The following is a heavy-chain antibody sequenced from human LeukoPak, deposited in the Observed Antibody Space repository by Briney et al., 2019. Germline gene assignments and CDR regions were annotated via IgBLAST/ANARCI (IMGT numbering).Heavy chain of an antibody. V-gene: IGHV1-69*05. CDR2: FIPIFGTA. D-gene: IGHD5-18*01. J-gene: IGHJ3*02. CDR3: AREPIKQLWFRVAGTSDAFDI. CDR1: GGTFSSYA. Sequence: AASVKVSCKASGGTFSSYAISWVRQAPGQGLEWMGRFIPIFGTANYAQKFQGRVTITTDESTSTAYMELSSLRSEDTAVYYCAREPIKQLWFRVAGTSDAFDIWGQGTMVTVSS.